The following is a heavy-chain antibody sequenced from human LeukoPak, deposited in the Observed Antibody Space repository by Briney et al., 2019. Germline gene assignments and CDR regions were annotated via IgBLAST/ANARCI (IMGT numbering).Heavy chain of an antibody. CDR2: ISHSGST. CDR3: AASNYYYYYMDV. D-gene: IGHD4-11*01. CDR1: GGSFSGYY. Sequence: PSETLSLTCAVCGGSFSGYYWSWIRQPPGKGLEWIGEISHSGSTNYNPYLKSRVTISVDTSKGQFSLKLSSVTAADTAVYYCAASNYYYYYMDVWGKGTTVTVSS. V-gene: IGHV4-34*01. J-gene: IGHJ6*03.